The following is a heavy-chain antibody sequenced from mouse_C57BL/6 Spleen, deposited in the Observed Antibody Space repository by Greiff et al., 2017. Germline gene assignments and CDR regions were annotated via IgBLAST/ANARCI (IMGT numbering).Heavy chain of an antibody. Sequence: VQLQQPGAELVKPGASVKLSCKASGYTFTSYWMQWVKQRPGQGLEWIGEIDPSDSYTNYNQKFKGKATLTVDTSSSTAYMQLSSLTSEDSAVYYCAPNYGSSGNIAYWGQGTLVTVAA. CDR2: IDPSDSYT. D-gene: IGHD1-1*01. V-gene: IGHV1-50*01. J-gene: IGHJ3*01. CDR1: GYTFTSYW. CDR3: APNYGSSGNIAY.